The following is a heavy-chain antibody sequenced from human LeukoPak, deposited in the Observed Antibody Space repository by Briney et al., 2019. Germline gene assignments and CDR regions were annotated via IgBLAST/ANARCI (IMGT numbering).Heavy chain of an antibody. Sequence: GGSLRLSCAASGFPLSSYAMSWVRQAPGKGLEWVSTISGSGGSTYYADSVKGRFTISRDNSKNTLYLQMNSLRAEDTAVYYCAKSFVVVVAATLDYWGQGTLVTVSS. CDR3: AKSFVVVVAATLDY. CDR1: GFPLSSYA. CDR2: ISGSGGST. J-gene: IGHJ4*02. D-gene: IGHD2-15*01. V-gene: IGHV3-23*01.